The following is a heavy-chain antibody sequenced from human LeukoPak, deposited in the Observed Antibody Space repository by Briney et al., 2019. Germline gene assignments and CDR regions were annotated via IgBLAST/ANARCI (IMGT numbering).Heavy chain of an antibody. Sequence: GGSLRLSCAASGFTFSSYAMSWVRQAPGKGLEWVSATSGSGGSTYYADSVKGRFTISRDNSKNTLYLQMNSLRAEDTAVYYCAKDKRYCSSTSCPSVQYNWFDPWGQGTLVTVSS. J-gene: IGHJ5*02. CDR3: AKDKRYCSSTSCPSVQYNWFDP. CDR1: GFTFSSYA. D-gene: IGHD2-2*01. CDR2: TSGSGGST. V-gene: IGHV3-23*01.